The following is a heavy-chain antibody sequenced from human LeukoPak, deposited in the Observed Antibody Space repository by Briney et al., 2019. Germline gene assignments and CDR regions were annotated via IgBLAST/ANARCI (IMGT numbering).Heavy chain of an antibody. CDR1: GASISSYY. CDR3: ARHMYCYDGSGYYYQP. V-gene: IGHV4-59*08. CDR2: IYYSGRT. J-gene: IGHJ5*02. D-gene: IGHD3-22*01. Sequence: SETLSLTCTVSGASISSYYWSWIRQPPGKGLEWIGYIYYSGRTNYNPSLKSRVTISVEMSKNQFTLKLRSVTAADTAVYYCARHMYCYDGSGYYYQPWGQGTLVTVSS.